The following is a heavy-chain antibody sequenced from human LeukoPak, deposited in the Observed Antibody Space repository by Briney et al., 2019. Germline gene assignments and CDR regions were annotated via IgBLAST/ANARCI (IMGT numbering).Heavy chain of an antibody. CDR3: AKLYDSSGYFDY. J-gene: IGHJ4*02. D-gene: IGHD3-22*01. V-gene: IGHV3-30*18. CDR1: GFTFSSYG. Sequence: PGGSLRLSCAASGFTFSSYGMHWVRQAPGKGLEWVAVISYDGSNKYYADSVKGRFTISRDNSKNTLYLQMNSLRAEDTAVYYCAKLYDSSGYFDYWGQGTLVTVSS. CDR2: ISYDGSNK.